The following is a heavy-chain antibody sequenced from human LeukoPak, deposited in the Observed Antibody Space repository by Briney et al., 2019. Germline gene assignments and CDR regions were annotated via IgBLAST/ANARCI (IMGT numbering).Heavy chain of an antibody. D-gene: IGHD1-26*01. Sequence: GGSLGLSCAASGFTFSDYYMSWIRQAPGKGLEWVSYISSSGSTIYYADSVKGRFTISRDNSKNTLYLQMNSLRAEDTAVYYCAKARWGEWELAQAFDIWGQGTMVTVSS. J-gene: IGHJ3*02. CDR1: GFTFSDYY. CDR3: AKARWGEWELAQAFDI. V-gene: IGHV3-11*01. CDR2: ISSSGSTI.